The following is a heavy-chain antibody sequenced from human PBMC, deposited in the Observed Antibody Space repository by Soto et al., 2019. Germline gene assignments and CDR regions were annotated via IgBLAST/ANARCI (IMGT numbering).Heavy chain of an antibody. CDR3: ARAFWSGYYLFYYYYGMDV. CDR2: INHSGST. D-gene: IGHD3-3*01. CDR1: GGSFSGYY. Sequence: QVQLQQWGAGLLKPSETLSLTCAVYGGSFSGYYWSWIRQPPGKGLEWIGEINHSGSTNYNPSLKSRVTISVDTSKNQFSLKLSSVTAADTAVYYCARAFWSGYYLFYYYYGMDVWGQGTTVTVSS. J-gene: IGHJ6*02. V-gene: IGHV4-34*01.